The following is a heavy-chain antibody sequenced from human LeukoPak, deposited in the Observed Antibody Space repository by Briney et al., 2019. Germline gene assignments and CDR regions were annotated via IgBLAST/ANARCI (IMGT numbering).Heavy chain of an antibody. CDR2: ISDSGDYT. D-gene: IGHD2-8*01. Sequence: GGSLTLSCAVSGFTFSSYAMSWVRQAPGQGLEGVSVISDSGDYTSYADSVRGRFTISRDNSRNTLYLQMISLRPEDTAVYYCAKDTSIGKYCTNGVCSPFDYWGQGTLVTVSS. CDR1: GFTFSSYA. J-gene: IGHJ4*02. V-gene: IGHV3-23*01. CDR3: AKDTSIGKYCTNGVCSPFDY.